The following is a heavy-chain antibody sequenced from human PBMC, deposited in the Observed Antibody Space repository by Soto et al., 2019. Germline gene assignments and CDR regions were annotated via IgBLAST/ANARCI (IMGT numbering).Heavy chain of an antibody. CDR1: GFTFSNYA. Sequence: EVQLLESGGGLVQPGGSLRLSCAASGFTFSNYALTWVRQAPGKGLEWVSAISGSDGTTYYADSVKGRFTISRDNSMNTLYRELDSVRGEDTALYYCAKGGWGTVLYYWGQGPLVTVSS. J-gene: IGHJ4*02. D-gene: IGHD3-16*01. V-gene: IGHV3-23*01. CDR3: AKGGWGTVLYY. CDR2: ISGSDGTT.